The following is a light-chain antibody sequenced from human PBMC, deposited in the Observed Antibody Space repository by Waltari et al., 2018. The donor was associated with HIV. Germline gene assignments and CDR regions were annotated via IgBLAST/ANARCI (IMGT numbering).Light chain of an antibody. J-gene: IGKJ2*01. CDR1: QDIDKW. CDR3: QQYSTHYA. Sequence: IQMTQPPSTLSASVGDTVILTCRASQDIDKWLAWYHQKPGRAPKLLISMTSVLESGVPSRFRGSGSGTTFTLTITGLQPDDIGTYFCQQYSTHYAFGQGTRVE. CDR2: MTS. V-gene: IGKV1-5*03.